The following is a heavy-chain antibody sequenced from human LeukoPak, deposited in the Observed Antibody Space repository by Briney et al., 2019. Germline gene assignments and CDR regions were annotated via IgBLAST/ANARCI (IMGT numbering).Heavy chain of an antibody. CDR2: IWEDGSNI. CDR1: GFSFSPYG. CDR3: AKPIYNSGWYDY. V-gene: IGHV3-33*06. J-gene: IGHJ4*02. D-gene: IGHD6-19*01. Sequence: GGSLRLSCAASGFSFSPYGMHWVRQAPGKGLEWVAAIWEDGSNIHYADAVKGRFPISRDNSKNTLYLQMNSLRAEDTALYYCAKPIYNSGWYDYWGQGTLVTVAS.